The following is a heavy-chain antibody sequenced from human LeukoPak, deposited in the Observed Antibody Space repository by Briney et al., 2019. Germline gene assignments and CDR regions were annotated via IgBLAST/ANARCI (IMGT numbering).Heavy chain of an antibody. CDR1: GFNLTMFA. CDR3: AKEQRIRHCSEGVCMEGYYFDC. Sequence: GGSLRLSCTGSGFNLTMFAMNWVRQAPGQGLEWVSGLSRAGGTTNYADSVKGRFTISRDKSKNMVFLQMNSLRPEDTAVYYCAKEQRIRHCSEGVCMEGYYFDCWGQGSLVTVSS. CDR2: LSRAGGTT. J-gene: IGHJ4*03. V-gene: IGHV3-23*01. D-gene: IGHD2-8*01.